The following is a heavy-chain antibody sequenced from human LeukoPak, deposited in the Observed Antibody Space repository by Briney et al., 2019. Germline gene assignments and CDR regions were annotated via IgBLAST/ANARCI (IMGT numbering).Heavy chain of an antibody. CDR3: ARVGYCSSTSCSRGDYFDY. V-gene: IGHV3-11*05. CDR1: GFTFSDYY. CDR2: ISSSSSYT. Sequence: GGSLRLSCAASGFTFSDYYMSWIRQAPGEGLEWVSYISSSSSYTNYADSVKGRFTISRDNAKNSLYLQMNSLRAEDTAVYYCARVGYCSSTSCSRGDYFDYWGQGTLVTVSS. J-gene: IGHJ4*02. D-gene: IGHD2-2*01.